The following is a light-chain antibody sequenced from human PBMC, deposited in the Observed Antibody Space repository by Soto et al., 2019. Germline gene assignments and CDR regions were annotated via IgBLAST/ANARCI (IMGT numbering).Light chain of an antibody. CDR2: DVS. V-gene: IGLV2-14*03. J-gene: IGLJ1*01. CDR3: SSYTTSNTPPFV. Sequence: QSALTQPASVSGSPGQSITISCTGTSSDVGGYNYVSWYQHHPGRAPKLMIYDVSNRPSGVSNRFSGSKSGNMASLTISGLQAEDEADYYCSSYTTSNTPPFVFGTGTKLTVL. CDR1: SSDVGGYNY.